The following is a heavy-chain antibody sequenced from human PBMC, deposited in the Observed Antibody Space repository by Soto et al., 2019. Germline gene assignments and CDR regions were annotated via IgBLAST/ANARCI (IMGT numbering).Heavy chain of an antibody. CDR2: ISSNGGST. CDR1: GFTFSSYA. V-gene: IGHV3-64*01. J-gene: IGHJ4*02. Sequence: EVQLVESGGGLVQPGGSLRLSCAASGFTFSSYAMYWVRQAPGKGLEYVSAISSNGGSTYYANSVKGRFTISRDNSKNTLYLQMGSLGAEDMGVYYWARGGGYSYGDFGGYHFDYWGQGTLVTVSS. CDR3: ARGGGYSYGDFGGYHFDY. D-gene: IGHD5-18*01.